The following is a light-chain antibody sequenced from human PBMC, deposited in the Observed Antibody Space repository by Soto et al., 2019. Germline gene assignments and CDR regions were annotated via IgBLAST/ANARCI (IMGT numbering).Light chain of an antibody. Sequence: QSALTQPASVSGSPGQSITISCTGTSSDVGGYNYVSWYQKYPDKAPKLMIYEVSNRPSGVSDRFSGSKSGNTASLTISGLQAEDEGDYFCSSLTRTTTLVFGGGTKLTVL. J-gene: IGLJ2*01. CDR1: SSDVGGYNY. CDR2: EVS. V-gene: IGLV2-14*01. CDR3: SSLTRTTTLV.